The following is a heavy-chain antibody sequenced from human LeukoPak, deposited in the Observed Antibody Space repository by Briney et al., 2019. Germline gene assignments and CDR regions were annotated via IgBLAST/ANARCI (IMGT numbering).Heavy chain of an antibody. D-gene: IGHD2-21*01. CDR1: GGSISSSSYY. V-gene: IGHV4-39*01. Sequence: SETLSLTCTVSGGSISSSSYYWGWIRQPPGKGLEWIGSIYYSGSTYNNPSLKSRVTISVDTSKNQFSLKLSSVTAADTAVYYCARLPGDDDAFDIWGQGTMVTVSS. J-gene: IGHJ3*02. CDR3: ARLPGDDDAFDI. CDR2: IYYSGST.